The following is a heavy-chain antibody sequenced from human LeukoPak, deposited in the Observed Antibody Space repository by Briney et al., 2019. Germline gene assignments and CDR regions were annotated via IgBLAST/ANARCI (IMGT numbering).Heavy chain of an antibody. CDR3: ARAGYYGSGSYYYYYYYMDV. J-gene: IGHJ6*03. V-gene: IGHV1-69*06. CDR1: GGTFSSYA. Sequence: SVKVSCKASGGTFSSYAISWVRQAPGQGLEWMGGIIPIFGTANYAQKFQGRVTITADKSTSTAYMELSSLRSEDTAVYYCARAGYYGSGSYYYYYYYMDVWGKGTTVTVSS. D-gene: IGHD3-10*01. CDR2: IIPIFGTA.